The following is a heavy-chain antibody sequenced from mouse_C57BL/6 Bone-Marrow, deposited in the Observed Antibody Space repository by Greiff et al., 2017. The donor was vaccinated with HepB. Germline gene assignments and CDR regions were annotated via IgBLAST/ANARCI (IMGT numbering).Heavy chain of an antibody. CDR3: AEFYYSKGGDYFDY. CDR2: IWGDGST. D-gene: IGHD2-5*01. J-gene: IGHJ2*01. Sequence: VQLVESGPGLVAPSQSLSITCTVSGFSLTSYGVSWVRQPPGKGLEWLGVIWGDGSTNYHPALISRLSISKNNTKSQVFLKLNSRQTDDTATYYCAEFYYSKGGDYFDYWGQGTTLTVSS. V-gene: IGHV2-3*01. CDR1: GFSLTSYG.